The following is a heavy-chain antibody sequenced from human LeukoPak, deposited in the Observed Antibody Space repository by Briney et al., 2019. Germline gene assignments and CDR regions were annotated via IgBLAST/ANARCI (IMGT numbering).Heavy chain of an antibody. V-gene: IGHV4-59*01. D-gene: IGHD7-27*01. CDR1: GGSISSYY. CDR3: ARERPLTGADFDY. Sequence: SETLSLTCTVSGGSISSYYWSWIRQPPGKGLEWIGYIYYSGSTNYNPSLKSRVTISVDTSKNQFSLKLSSVTAADTAVYYCARERPLTGADFDYWGQGTLVTVSS. J-gene: IGHJ4*02. CDR2: IYYSGST.